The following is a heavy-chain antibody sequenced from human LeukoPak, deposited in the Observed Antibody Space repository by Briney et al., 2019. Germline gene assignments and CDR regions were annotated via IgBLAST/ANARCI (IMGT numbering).Heavy chain of an antibody. CDR1: GITFSSQK. Sequence: GGSLRLSCAASGITFSSQKMSWVRQAPGKGLEWVSSISGGSSYADSVKGRFTISRDNAKNSLYLQMNSLRAEDTAVYYCARPIAARDYWGQGTLVTVSS. J-gene: IGHJ4*02. CDR2: ISGGSSY. CDR3: ARPIAARDY. D-gene: IGHD6-6*01. V-gene: IGHV3-21*01.